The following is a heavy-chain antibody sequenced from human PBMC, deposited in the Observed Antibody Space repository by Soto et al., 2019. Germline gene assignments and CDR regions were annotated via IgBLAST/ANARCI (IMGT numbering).Heavy chain of an antibody. J-gene: IGHJ4*02. CDR3: AKSVSPVVVAATIDY. D-gene: IGHD2-15*01. CDR1: GFTFSSYA. CDR2: ISGSGGST. Sequence: HPGGSLRLSCAASGFTFSSYAMSWVRQAPGKGLEWVSAISGSGGSTYYADSVKGRFTISRDNSKNTLYLQMNSLRAEDTAVYYCAKSVSPVVVAATIDYWGQGTLVTVSS. V-gene: IGHV3-23*01.